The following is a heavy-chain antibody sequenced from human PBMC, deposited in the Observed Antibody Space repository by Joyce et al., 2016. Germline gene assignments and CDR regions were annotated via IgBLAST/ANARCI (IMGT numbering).Heavy chain of an antibody. Sequence: QGQLVESGGGVVQPGRSLRLSCAASGFTFSNYGMHWVRQAPGKGLEWVAVISNDGSNKHYGDSVKGRFTISRDNSKNTLYLQMNSLRAEDTAVYYCAGGILTGYFDYWGQGTLVTVSS. CDR1: GFTFSNYG. J-gene: IGHJ4*02. V-gene: IGHV3-30*03. CDR2: ISNDGSNK. D-gene: IGHD3-9*01. CDR3: AGGILTGYFDY.